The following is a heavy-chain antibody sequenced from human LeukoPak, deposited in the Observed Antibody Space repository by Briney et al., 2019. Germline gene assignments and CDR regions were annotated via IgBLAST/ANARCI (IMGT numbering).Heavy chain of an antibody. CDR3: AGYCSGGSCYSRSWFDP. CDR1: GGSISSYY. D-gene: IGHD2-15*01. CDR2: IYYSGST. V-gene: IGHV4-59*01. Sequence: SETLSLTCTVSGGSISSYYWSWTRQPPGKGLEWIGYIYYSGSTNYNPSLKSRVTISVDTSKNQFSLKLSSVTAADTAVYYCAGYCSGGSCYSRSWFDPWGQGTLVTVSS. J-gene: IGHJ5*02.